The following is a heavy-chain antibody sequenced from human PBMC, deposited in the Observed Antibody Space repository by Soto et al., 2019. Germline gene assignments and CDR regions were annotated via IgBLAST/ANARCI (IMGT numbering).Heavy chain of an antibody. CDR1: GFTFDDYA. D-gene: IGHD6-13*01. CDR3: ATDISSSWYGGRGNYYYYYMDV. Sequence: GGSLRLSCAASGFTFDDYAMHWVRQAPGKGLEWVSGISWNSGSIGYADSVKGRFTISRDNAKKALYLQKNSLRAEDTAVDYCATDISSSWYGGRGNYYYYYMDVWGKGTTVTVSS. V-gene: IGHV3-9*01. CDR2: ISWNSGSI. J-gene: IGHJ6*03.